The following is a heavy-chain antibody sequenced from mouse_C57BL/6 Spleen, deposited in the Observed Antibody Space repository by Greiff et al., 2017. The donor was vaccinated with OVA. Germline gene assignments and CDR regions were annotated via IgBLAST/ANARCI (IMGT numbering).Heavy chain of an antibody. J-gene: IGHJ2*01. CDR3: ARDEKYRFDY. Sequence: EVKLVESGGGLVKPGGSLKLSCAASGFTFSSYAMSWVRQTPEKRLEWVATISDGGSYTYYPDNVKGRFTISRDNAKNNLYLQMSHLKSEDTAMYYCARDEKYRFDYWGQGTTLTVSS. CDR2: ISDGGSYT. CDR1: GFTFSSYA. D-gene: IGHD5-1*01. V-gene: IGHV5-4*01.